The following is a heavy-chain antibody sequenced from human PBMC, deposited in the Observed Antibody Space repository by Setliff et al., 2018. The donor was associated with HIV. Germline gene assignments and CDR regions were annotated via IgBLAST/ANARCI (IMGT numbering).Heavy chain of an antibody. J-gene: IGHJ4*02. CDR3: ARGDTGVYYYVYPDF. D-gene: IGHD3-22*01. V-gene: IGHV3-21*01. CDR2: ISASRSYI. Sequence: LRLSCAASGFSFSKYTMKWVRQAPGKGLEWVSSISASRSYIRYVDSVKGRFTISRDNAKNSLYLHMNGLRAEDTAVYYCARGDTGVYYYVYPDFWGQGTLVTVSS. CDR1: GFSFSKYT.